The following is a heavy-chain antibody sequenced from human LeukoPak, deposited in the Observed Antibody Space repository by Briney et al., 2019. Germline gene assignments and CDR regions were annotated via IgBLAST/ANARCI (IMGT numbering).Heavy chain of an antibody. CDR2: INSDGSST. CDR3: TRDLMDYDVSTGLHHYYMDV. CDR1: GFTFRIFW. D-gene: IGHD3-9*01. J-gene: IGHJ6*02. Sequence: GGSLRLSCATSGFTFRIFWMHWVRQVPGKGLVWVSRINSDGSSTSYADSVKGRFTISRDNAKNTLYLQMNSLRVEDTAVYYCTRDLMDYDVSTGLHHYYMDVWGQGTTVTVSS. V-gene: IGHV3-74*01.